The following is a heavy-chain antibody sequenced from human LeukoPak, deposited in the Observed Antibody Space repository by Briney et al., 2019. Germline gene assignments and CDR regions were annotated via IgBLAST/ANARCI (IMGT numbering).Heavy chain of an antibody. J-gene: IGHJ4*02. CDR2: ISGSGGIT. V-gene: IGHV3-23*01. CDR1: GFTFSNYA. D-gene: IGHD3-10*01. Sequence: GGSLRLSCVASGFTFSNYAMSWVRQAPGKGLEWVSGISGSGGITYSADSVKDRFTISRDNSKNTLYLQMNSLRVEDTAAYYCAKSRYGSGTPFDYWGQGTLVTVSS. CDR3: AKSRYGSGTPFDY.